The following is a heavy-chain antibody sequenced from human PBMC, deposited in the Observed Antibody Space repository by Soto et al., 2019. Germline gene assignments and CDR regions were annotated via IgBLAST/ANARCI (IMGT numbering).Heavy chain of an antibody. J-gene: IGHJ6*02. D-gene: IGHD4-4*01. CDR2: IYSGGST. Sequence: VQLVESGGGLIQPGGSLRLSCAASGFTVSSNYMSWVRQAPGKGLEWVSVIYSGGSTYYADSVKGRFTISRDNSKNTLYLQMNSLRAEDTAVYYCARETIHDYSNYATDRSYYYYYGMDVWGQGTTVTVSS. V-gene: IGHV3-53*01. CDR1: GFTVSSNY. CDR3: ARETIHDYSNYATDRSYYYYYGMDV.